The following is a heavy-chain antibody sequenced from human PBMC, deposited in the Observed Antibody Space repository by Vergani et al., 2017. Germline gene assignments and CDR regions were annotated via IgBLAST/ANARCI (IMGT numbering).Heavy chain of an antibody. J-gene: IGHJ4*02. CDR2: IDPSDSYT. CDR3: ATDEVMDSYGPPRCFY. CDR1: GYSFTSYW. D-gene: IGHD3-16*01. V-gene: IGHV5-10-1*01. Sequence: EVQLVQSGAEVKKPGESLRISCKGSGYSFTSYWISWVRQMPGKGLEWMGRIDPSDSYTNYSPSFQGHVTISADKSISTAYLQWSSLRSEDTAVYYCATDEVMDSYGPPRCFYWGQGTLVTVSS.